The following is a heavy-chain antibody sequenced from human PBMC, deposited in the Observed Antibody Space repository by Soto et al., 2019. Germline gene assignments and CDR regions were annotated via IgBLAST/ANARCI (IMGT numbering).Heavy chain of an antibody. Sequence: QVQLVQSGPELKKPGSSVKVSCKAPGDTFNSYGISWVRQAPGQGLEWMGGIVPMFGTTNLALKSEDRVTIPADELTTTVYMEIRGLTSEDTAVYYCARDLADVHLWDAFDVWGHGTRVTVSS. CDR2: IVPMFGTT. D-gene: IGHD6-13*01. CDR1: GDTFNSYG. V-gene: IGHV1-69*01. CDR3: ARDLADVHLWDAFDV. J-gene: IGHJ3*01.